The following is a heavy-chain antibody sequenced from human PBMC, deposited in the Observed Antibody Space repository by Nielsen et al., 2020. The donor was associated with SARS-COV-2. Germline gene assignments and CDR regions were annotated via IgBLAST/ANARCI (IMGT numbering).Heavy chain of an antibody. D-gene: IGHD3-3*01. Sequence: WIRQPPGKGLEWVSSISSSSSYIYYADSVKGRFTISRDNAKNSLYLQMNSLRAEDTAVYYCARAGRKNTMTLSYYYYGMDVWGQGTTVTVSS. J-gene: IGHJ6*02. CDR2: ISSSSSYI. V-gene: IGHV3-21*01. CDR3: ARAGRKNTMTLSYYYYGMDV.